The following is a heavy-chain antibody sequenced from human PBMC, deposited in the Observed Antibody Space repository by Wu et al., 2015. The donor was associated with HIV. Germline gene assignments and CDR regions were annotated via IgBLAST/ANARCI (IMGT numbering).Heavy chain of an antibody. CDR3: ARDDPYCSGGICYPIYYHGMDV. D-gene: IGHD2-15*01. Sequence: QVQLVQSGAEVKKPGASVKVSCKASGYTFTSYYMHWVRQAPGQGLEWMGWINTYNGDRKYLQKFQGRVTMTTNTSTNTVYMELRSLRSDDTAVYYCARDDPYCSGGICYPIYYHGMDVWGQGTTVIVSS. CDR2: INTYNGDR. V-gene: IGHV1-2*02. CDR1: GYTFTSYY. J-gene: IGHJ6*02.